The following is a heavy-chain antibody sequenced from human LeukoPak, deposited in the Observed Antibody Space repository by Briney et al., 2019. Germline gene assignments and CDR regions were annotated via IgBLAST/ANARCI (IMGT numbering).Heavy chain of an antibody. CDR1: GYTFTSYD. Sequence: ASVKVPCKASGYTFTSYDINWVRQATGQGLEWMGWMNPNSGNTGYAQKFQGRVTMTRNTSISTAYMELSSLRSEDTAVYYCARGPYYYGSGSYHNFDYWGQGTLVTVSS. V-gene: IGHV1-8*01. CDR2: MNPNSGNT. CDR3: ARGPYYYGSGSYHNFDY. J-gene: IGHJ4*02. D-gene: IGHD3-10*01.